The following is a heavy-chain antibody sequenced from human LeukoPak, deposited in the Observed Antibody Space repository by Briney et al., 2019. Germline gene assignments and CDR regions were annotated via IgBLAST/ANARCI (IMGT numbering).Heavy chain of an antibody. J-gene: IGHJ6*02. D-gene: IGHD1-14*01. CDR3: ARHVPTGYYYYGMDV. CDR2: IYYSGST. Sequence: SETLSLTCTVSGGSFSSSSYYWGRIRPPPGKGLEWIGSIYYSGSTYYNPSLKSRVTISVDTSKNQFSLKLSSVTAADTAVYYCARHVPTGYYYYGMDVWGQGTTVTVSS. CDR1: GGSFSSSSYY. V-gene: IGHV4-39*01.